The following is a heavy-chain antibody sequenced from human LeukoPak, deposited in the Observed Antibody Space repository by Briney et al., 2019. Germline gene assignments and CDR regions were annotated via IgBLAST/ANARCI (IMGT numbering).Heavy chain of an antibody. D-gene: IGHD1-26*01. CDR1: GGSISSYY. Sequence: SETLSLTCTVSGGSISSYYWSWILQPPGKGLEWIGYIYYSGSTNYNPPLKSRVTISVDTSKKRFSLKLRSVTAADTAVYYCARDIGGSYYFHYWGQGTLVTVSS. CDR2: IYYSGST. J-gene: IGHJ4*02. CDR3: ARDIGGSYYFHY. V-gene: IGHV4-59*01.